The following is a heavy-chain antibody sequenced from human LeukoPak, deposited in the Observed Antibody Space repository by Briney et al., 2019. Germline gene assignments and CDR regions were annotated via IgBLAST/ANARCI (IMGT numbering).Heavy chain of an antibody. CDR1: GFTFSSYG. CDR2: ITSSSSYI. D-gene: IGHD6-6*01. CDR3: ARSYSSSRGTFDY. Sequence: GGSLRLSCAASGFTFSSYGRNWVRQAPGKGLEWVSSITSSSSYIYYADSVKGRFTISRDNAKNSLYLQMNSLRAEDTAVYYCARSYSSSRGTFDYWGQGTLVTVSS. J-gene: IGHJ4*02. V-gene: IGHV3-21*01.